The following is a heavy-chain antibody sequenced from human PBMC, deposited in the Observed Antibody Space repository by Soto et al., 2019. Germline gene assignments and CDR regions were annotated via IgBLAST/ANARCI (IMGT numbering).Heavy chain of an antibody. D-gene: IGHD6-25*01. CDR3: ARGGVAARKGRWFDP. Sequence: QVQIQESGPGLVKTSETLSLTCTVSGGSISSYYWGWIRQSPVKGLEWIGYSHYSGSTNYNPSLRSRVTISVDTPKNQFSLKVNSMTAADTAIYYCARGGVAARKGRWFDPWGQGTLVTVSS. J-gene: IGHJ5*02. CDR1: GGSISSYY. CDR2: SHYSGST. V-gene: IGHV4-59*01.